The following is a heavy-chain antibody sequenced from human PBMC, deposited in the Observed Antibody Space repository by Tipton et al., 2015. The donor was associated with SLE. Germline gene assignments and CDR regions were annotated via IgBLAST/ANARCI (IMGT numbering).Heavy chain of an antibody. Sequence: TLSLTCAVSGYSISSGYYWSWIRQPPGKGLEWIGYIYTSGSTNYNPSLKSRVTISVDTSKNQFSLKLSSVTAADTAVYYCARGQPGSYAIDYWGQGTLVTVSS. V-gene: IGHV4-61*01. CDR3: ARGQPGSYAIDY. CDR2: IYTSGST. J-gene: IGHJ4*02. CDR1: GYSISSGYY. D-gene: IGHD1-26*01.